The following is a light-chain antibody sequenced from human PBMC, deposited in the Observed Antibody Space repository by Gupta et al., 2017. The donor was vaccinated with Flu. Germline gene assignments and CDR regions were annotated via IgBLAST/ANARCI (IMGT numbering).Light chain of an antibody. J-gene: IGLJ2*01. CDR1: SSDVGAYNF. CDR3: CSYAGSYSVI. Sequence: HSALTQPRSVSGSPRQSVTISCTGTSSDVGAYNFVSWYQQHPGKAPKLMIYDVSEWPSGVPDRFSGSKSGNTASLTISGLQAEDEADYFCCSYAGSYSVIFGGGTKLTVL. CDR2: DVS. V-gene: IGLV2-11*01.